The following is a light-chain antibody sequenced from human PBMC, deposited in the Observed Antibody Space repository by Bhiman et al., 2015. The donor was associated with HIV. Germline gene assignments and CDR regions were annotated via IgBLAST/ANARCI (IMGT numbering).Light chain of an antibody. CDR2: DVI. Sequence: QSALTQPASVSGSPGQSITISCIRTNSDIGLYDYVSWYQQHSGRAPKLIIYDVINRPSEVSYRFSGSKSGNTASLTISGLQAEDEADYYCSSYTTLNSVIFGGGTKLTVL. CDR3: SSYTTLNSVI. V-gene: IGLV2-14*03. J-gene: IGLJ2*01. CDR1: NSDIGLYDY.